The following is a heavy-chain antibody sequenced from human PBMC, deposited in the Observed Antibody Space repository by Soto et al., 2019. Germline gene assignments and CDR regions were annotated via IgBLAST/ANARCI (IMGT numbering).Heavy chain of an antibody. Sequence: PGGSLRLSCVGSGFSFSNYALHWVRQAPGKGLEWVSGISYDETYKLYADSVKGRFTISRDNSKNTLYLQMNSLRAEDTAVYYCAKDLTGDYGQGRLCDYWGQGTLVTVSS. CDR3: AKDLTGDYGQGRLCDY. V-gene: IGHV3-30-3*01. J-gene: IGHJ4*02. CDR2: ISYDETYK. D-gene: IGHD7-27*01. CDR1: GFSFSNYA.